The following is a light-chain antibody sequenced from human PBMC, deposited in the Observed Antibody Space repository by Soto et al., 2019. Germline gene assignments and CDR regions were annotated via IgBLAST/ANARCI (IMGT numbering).Light chain of an antibody. CDR2: GAS. CDR3: QQYYNWPRT. Sequence: EIVMMQSPATLSVSPGERATLSCRASQSVSSTLAWYQQKPGQAPRLLIYGASTRATDIPARFSGSGSGTEFTLTISSLQSEDFAVYYCQQYYNWPRTFGQGTKVDIK. V-gene: IGKV3-15*01. J-gene: IGKJ1*01. CDR1: QSVSST.